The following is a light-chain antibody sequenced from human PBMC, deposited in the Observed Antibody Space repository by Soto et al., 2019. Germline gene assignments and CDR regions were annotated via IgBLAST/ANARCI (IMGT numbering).Light chain of an antibody. CDR3: QQYGSSPWT. J-gene: IGKJ1*01. CDR1: QSVSSSY. CDR2: GAS. V-gene: IGKV3-20*01. Sequence: EIVWTQSPGTLSLSPGERATLSCRASQSVSSSYLAWYQHKPGQAPRLLIYGASSKATGIPDRFSGSGSGTDFTLTISRLEPEDFAVYYCQQYGSSPWTFGQGTKVEIK.